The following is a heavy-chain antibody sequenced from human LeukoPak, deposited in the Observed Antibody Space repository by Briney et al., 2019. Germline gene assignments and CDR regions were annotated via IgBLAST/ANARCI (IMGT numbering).Heavy chain of an antibody. D-gene: IGHD3-22*01. V-gene: IGHV1-18*01. Sequence: GASVKVSRKASGYTFTSYGISWVRQAPGQGLEWMGWISAYNGNTNYAQKLQGRVTMTTDTSTSTSYMELRSLRSDDTAVYYCARFGYYDSSGYHLFDYWGQGTLVTVSS. CDR1: GYTFTSYG. J-gene: IGHJ4*02. CDR2: ISAYNGNT. CDR3: ARFGYYDSSGYHLFDY.